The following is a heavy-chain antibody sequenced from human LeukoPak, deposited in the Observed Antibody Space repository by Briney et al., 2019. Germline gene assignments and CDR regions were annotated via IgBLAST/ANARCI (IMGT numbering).Heavy chain of an antibody. V-gene: IGHV3-66*01. CDR2: IYSGGST. CDR3: ARVLNNAFDI. CDR1: GFTVSSNY. Sequence: GGSLRLSCAASGFTVSSNYMSWVRQAPGKGLEWVSVIYSGGSTFYADSVKGRFTISRDHSKNTLHLQMNSLRAGDTAVYYCARVLNNAFDIWGQGTMVTVSS. J-gene: IGHJ3*02.